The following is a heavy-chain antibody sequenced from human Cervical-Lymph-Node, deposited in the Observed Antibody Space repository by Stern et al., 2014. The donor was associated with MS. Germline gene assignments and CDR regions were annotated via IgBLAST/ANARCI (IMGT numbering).Heavy chain of an antibody. V-gene: IGHV4-59*02. CDR3: ARDPSTTASDWFFDL. CDR2: ISGTRTT. D-gene: IGHD2-21*02. CDR1: GGAVSDYY. Sequence: VQLVESGPGLVKPSETLSLTCTVSGGAVSDYYWTWIRQRPGKGLEWIGYISGTRTTNYNPSLHSRVTITLDTSQNQVSLRLRSVTAADTAVYYCARDPSTTASDWFFDLWGRGSLVTVSS. J-gene: IGHJ2*01.